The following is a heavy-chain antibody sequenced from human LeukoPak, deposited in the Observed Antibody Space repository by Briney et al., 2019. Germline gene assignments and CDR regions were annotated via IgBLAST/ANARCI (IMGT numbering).Heavy chain of an antibody. J-gene: IGHJ6*04. Sequence: PSETLSLTCTVSGGSVSSGSYYWSWIRRPPGKGLEWIGYIYYSGSTNYNPSLKSRVTISVDTSKNQFSLKLSSVTAADTAVYYCAREEAYSGYDADYYYGMDVWGKGTTVTVSS. V-gene: IGHV4-61*01. CDR3: AREEAYSGYDADYYYGMDV. CDR2: IYYSGST. CDR1: GGSVSSGSYY. D-gene: IGHD5-12*01.